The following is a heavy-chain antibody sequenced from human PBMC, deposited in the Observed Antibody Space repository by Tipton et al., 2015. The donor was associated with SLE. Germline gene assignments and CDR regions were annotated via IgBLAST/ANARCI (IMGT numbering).Heavy chain of an antibody. Sequence: TLSLTCTVSGDSISSHYWSWIRQSPGKGLEWIGYVYDNGGTSYNPSLKSRATISKDTSNNQFSLKLSSMTAADTAVYYCARLPYSYSNPFDYWGQGTLVTVSS. V-gene: IGHV4-59*11. J-gene: IGHJ4*02. CDR3: ARLPYSYSNPFDY. CDR2: VYDNGGT. CDR1: GDSISSHY. D-gene: IGHD5-18*01.